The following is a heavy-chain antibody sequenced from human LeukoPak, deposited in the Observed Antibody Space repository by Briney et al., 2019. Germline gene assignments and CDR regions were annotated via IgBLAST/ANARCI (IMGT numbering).Heavy chain of an antibody. CDR1: GFSFSDYY. Sequence: PGGSLRLSCAASGFSFSDYYMSWIRQAPGKGQEWVSHISSSGSTIYYADSMKGRFTISRDSAKNSLYLQMNSLRAEDTAVYYCARALWLGEGFFDYWGQGTLVTVSS. V-gene: IGHV3-11*04. CDR3: ARALWLGEGFFDY. J-gene: IGHJ4*02. D-gene: IGHD3-10*01. CDR2: ISSSGSTI.